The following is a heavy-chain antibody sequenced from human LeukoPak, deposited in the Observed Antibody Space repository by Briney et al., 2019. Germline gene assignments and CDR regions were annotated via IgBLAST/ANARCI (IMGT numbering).Heavy chain of an antibody. CDR2: MNPNSGNT. D-gene: IGHD3-3*01. CDR3: AREASEPRADDFWSLEGGAFDI. Sequence: ASVKVSCKASGYTFTSYDINWVRQATGQGLEWMGWMNPNSGNTGYAQKFQGRVTITRNTSISTAYMELSSLRSEDTAVYYCAREASEPRADDFWSLEGGAFDIWGQGTMVTVSS. V-gene: IGHV1-8*03. CDR1: GYTFTSYD. J-gene: IGHJ3*02.